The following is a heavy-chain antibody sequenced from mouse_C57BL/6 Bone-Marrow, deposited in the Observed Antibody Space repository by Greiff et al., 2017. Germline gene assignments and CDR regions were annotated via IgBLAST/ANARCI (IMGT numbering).Heavy chain of an antibody. D-gene: IGHD3-2*02. J-gene: IGHJ3*01. CDR2: IRSKSNNYAT. Sequence: EVQLVESGGGLVQPKGSLKLSCAASGFSFNTYAMNWVRQAPGKGLEWVARIRSKSNNYATYYADSVKDRFTISRDDSESMLYLQMNNLKTEDTAMYYCVRHSSTAQATFAYWGQGTLVTVSA. V-gene: IGHV10-1*01. CDR1: GFSFNTYA. CDR3: VRHSSTAQATFAY.